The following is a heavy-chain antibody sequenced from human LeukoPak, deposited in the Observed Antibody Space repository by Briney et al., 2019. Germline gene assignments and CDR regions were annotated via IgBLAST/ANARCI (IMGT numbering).Heavy chain of an antibody. J-gene: IGHJ4*02. CDR3: ARSLSTSPHIYFDY. CDR2: ISAYNGNT. Sequence: ASVKVSCKATGYTFTSYGISWVRQAPGQGLEWMGWISAYNGNTNYAQKLQGRVTMTTDTSTSTAYMELRSLRSDDTAVYYCARSLSTSPHIYFDYWGQGTLATVSS. V-gene: IGHV1-18*04. CDR1: GYTFTSYG.